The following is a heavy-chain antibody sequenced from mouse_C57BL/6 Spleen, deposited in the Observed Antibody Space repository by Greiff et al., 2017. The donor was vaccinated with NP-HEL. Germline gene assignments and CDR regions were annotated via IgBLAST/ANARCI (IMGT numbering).Heavy chain of an antibody. J-gene: IGHJ3*01. Sequence: VQLQQSGGGLVKPGGSLKLSCAASGFTFSSYAMSWVRQTPEKRLEWVATISDGGSYTYYPDNVKGRFTISRDNAKNNLYLQMSHLKSEDTAMYYCARGNYDYDWFAYWGQGTLVTVSA. CDR1: GFTFSSYA. CDR3: ARGNYDYDWFAY. D-gene: IGHD2-4*01. CDR2: ISDGGSYT. V-gene: IGHV5-4*01.